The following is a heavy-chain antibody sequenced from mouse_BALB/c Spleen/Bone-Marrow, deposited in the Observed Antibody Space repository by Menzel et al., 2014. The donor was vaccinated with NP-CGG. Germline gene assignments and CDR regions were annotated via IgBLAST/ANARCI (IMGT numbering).Heavy chain of an antibody. CDR3: ARRAYGGSYGFAY. Sequence: QVHVKQSGAELAKPGASLKMSCTASGYTFTSYWMHWVKQRPGQGLEWIGYINPSTDYTEYNQKFKDKATLTADKSSSTAFMQLSSLTSEDSAVYYCARRAYGGSYGFAYWGQGTLVTVSA. CDR1: GYTFTSYW. J-gene: IGHJ3*01. CDR2: INPSTDYT. D-gene: IGHD1-1*01. V-gene: IGHV1-7*01.